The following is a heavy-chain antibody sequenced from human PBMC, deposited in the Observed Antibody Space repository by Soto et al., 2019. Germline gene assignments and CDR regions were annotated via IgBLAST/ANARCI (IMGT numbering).Heavy chain of an antibody. V-gene: IGHV4-31*03. J-gene: IGHJ6*02. D-gene: IGHD3-9*01. CDR1: GGSIISGGYY. CDR2: IYYSGST. CDR3: ARCPSYFDWVLGYYYGMDV. Sequence: SETLSLTCTVSGGSIISGGYYWSLIRQHPGKGLEWIGYIYYSGSTYYNPSLKSRVTISVDTSKNQFSLKLSSVTAADTAVYYCARCPSYFDWVLGYYYGMDVWGQGTTVTVSS.